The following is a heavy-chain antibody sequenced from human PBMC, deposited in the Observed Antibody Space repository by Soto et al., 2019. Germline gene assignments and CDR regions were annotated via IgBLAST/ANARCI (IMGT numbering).Heavy chain of an antibody. V-gene: IGHV1-24*01. CDR3: ATGIPCGAARLYYYYYMDV. CDR1: GYTLTELS. Sequence: GASVKVSCKVSGYTLTELSMHWVRQAPGKGLEWMGGFDPEDGETIYAQKFQGRVTMTEDTSTDTAYMELSSLRSEDTAVYYCATGIPCGAARLYYYYYMDVWGKGTTVTVSS. CDR2: FDPEDGET. J-gene: IGHJ6*03. D-gene: IGHD6-6*01.